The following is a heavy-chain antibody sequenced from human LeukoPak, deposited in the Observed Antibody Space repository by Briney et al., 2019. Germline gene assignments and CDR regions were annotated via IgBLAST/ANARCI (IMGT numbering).Heavy chain of an antibody. V-gene: IGHV4-30-2*01. J-gene: IGHJ4*02. CDR1: GGSISSGGYY. CDR3: ARGFSSWYYFDY. CDR2: IYHSGST. Sequence: SETLSLTCTVSGGSISSGGYYWSWIRQPPGKGLEWIGYIYHSGSTYYNPSLKNRVTISVDRSKNQFSLKLSSVTAADTAVYYCARGFSSWYYFDYWGQGTLVTVSS. D-gene: IGHD6-13*01.